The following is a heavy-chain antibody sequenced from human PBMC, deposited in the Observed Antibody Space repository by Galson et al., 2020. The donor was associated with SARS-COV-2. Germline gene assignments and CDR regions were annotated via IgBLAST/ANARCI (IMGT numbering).Heavy chain of an antibody. Sequence: SETLSLTCTVSGGSINSGHYYCSWVRQTPGKGLEWIGYMYYTGSSYYNPSLKRRTIISLDTSKNQFSLRLSSVTAADTAVYFCASGRESSGRFDYWGQGILVTVSS. CDR1: GGSINSGHYY. V-gene: IGHV4-30-4*01. CDR3: ASGRESSGRFDY. J-gene: IGHJ4*02. CDR2: MYYTGSS.